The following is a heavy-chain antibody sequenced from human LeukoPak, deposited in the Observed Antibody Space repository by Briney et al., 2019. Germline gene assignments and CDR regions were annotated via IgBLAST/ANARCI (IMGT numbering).Heavy chain of an antibody. V-gene: IGHV3-30*03. CDR3: ARQNGWELLAFDI. D-gene: IGHD1-26*01. CDR2: ISYDGSD. CDR1: GFTFRICS. Sequence: GGSVRLSCSASGFTFRICSMNWVRQAPGKGLEWVAVISYDGSDYYADSVKGRFTISRDNAKNSLYLQMNSLRAEDTAVYYCARQNGWELLAFDIWGQGTMVTVSS. J-gene: IGHJ3*02.